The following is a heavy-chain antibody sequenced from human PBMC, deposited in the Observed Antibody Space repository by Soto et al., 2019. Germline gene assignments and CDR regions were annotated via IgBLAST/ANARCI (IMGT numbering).Heavy chain of an antibody. CDR3: ATGGHGDSNYYYYYMDV. D-gene: IGHD4-17*01. J-gene: IGHJ6*03. CDR1: GYTLTELS. V-gene: IGHV1-24*01. CDR2: FDPEDGET. Sequence: ASVKVSCKVSGYTLTELSMHWVRQAPGKGLEWMGGFDPEDGETIYAQKFQGRVTMTEDTSTDTAYMELSSLRSKDTAVYYCATGGHGDSNYYYYYMDVWGKGTTVTVSS.